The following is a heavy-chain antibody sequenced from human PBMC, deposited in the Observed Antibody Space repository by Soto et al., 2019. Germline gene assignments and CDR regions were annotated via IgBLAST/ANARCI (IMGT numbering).Heavy chain of an antibody. Sequence: PGGSLRLSCAASGLTFRSYWMHWVRQAPGKGLVWVSRINTDGSVAMYVDSVKGRFTISRDNAKNTLYLHMNSLRAEDTAVYYCVRDPDYYDSSGYYPEYFQHWGQGTLVTVSS. D-gene: IGHD3-22*01. CDR3: VRDPDYYDSSGYYPEYFQH. J-gene: IGHJ1*01. CDR1: GLTFRSYW. V-gene: IGHV3-74*03. CDR2: INTDGSVA.